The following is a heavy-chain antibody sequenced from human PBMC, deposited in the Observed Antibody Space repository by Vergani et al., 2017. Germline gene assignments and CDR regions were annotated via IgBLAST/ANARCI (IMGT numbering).Heavy chain of an antibody. CDR2: IYYSGST. CDR1: GGSISSYY. Sequence: QVQLPESGPGLVKPSETLSLTCTVSGGSISSYYWSWIRQPPGKGLEWIGYIYYSGSTNYNPSLKSRVTISVDTSKNQFSLKLSSVTAADTAVYYCAREGVTMVRGVTLGYYYYYMDVWGKGTTVTVSS. CDR3: AREGVTMVRGVTLGYYYYYMDV. J-gene: IGHJ6*03. V-gene: IGHV4-59*01. D-gene: IGHD3-10*01.